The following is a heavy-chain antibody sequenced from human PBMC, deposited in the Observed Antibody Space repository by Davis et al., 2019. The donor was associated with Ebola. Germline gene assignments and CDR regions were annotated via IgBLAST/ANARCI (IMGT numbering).Heavy chain of an antibody. Sequence: PSETLSLTCAVYGGSFSGYYWSWIRQPPGKGLEWIGYIYYSGSTNYNPSLKSRVTISVDTSKNQFSLKLSSVTAADTAVYYCAGWGYYYYGMDVWGQGTTVTVSS. CDR1: GGSFSGYY. D-gene: IGHD3-16*01. J-gene: IGHJ6*02. V-gene: IGHV4-59*01. CDR2: IYYSGST. CDR3: AGWGYYYYGMDV.